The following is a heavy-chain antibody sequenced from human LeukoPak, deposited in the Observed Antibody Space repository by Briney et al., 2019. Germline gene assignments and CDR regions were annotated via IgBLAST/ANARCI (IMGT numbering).Heavy chain of an antibody. CDR3: AREGPRGNSQFDY. CDR1: GFTFSNYG. D-gene: IGHD2/OR15-2a*01. V-gene: IGHV3-33*01. Sequence: GGSLRLSCAASGFTFSNYGMHWARQAPGKGLEWVALIWYDGSNKYYADSVKGRLTISRDNSKNTLYLQMNSLRAEDTAVYYCAREGPRGNSQFDYWGQGTLVTVSS. J-gene: IGHJ4*02. CDR2: IWYDGSNK.